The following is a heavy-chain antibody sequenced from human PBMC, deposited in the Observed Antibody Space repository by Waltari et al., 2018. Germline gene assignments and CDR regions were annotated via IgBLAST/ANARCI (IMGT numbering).Heavy chain of an antibody. Sequence: QLQLQESGPGLVKPSETLSLTCPVSGGSISRSRYYWGWIRQPPGKGLEWIGSIYYSGSTYYNPSLKSRVTISVDTSKNQFSLKLSSVTAADTAVYYCASTVYYDSSGWTYYFDYWGQGTLVTVSS. J-gene: IGHJ4*02. CDR3: ASTVYYDSSGWTYYFDY. CDR2: IYYSGST. V-gene: IGHV4-39*01. CDR1: GGSISRSRYY. D-gene: IGHD3-22*01.